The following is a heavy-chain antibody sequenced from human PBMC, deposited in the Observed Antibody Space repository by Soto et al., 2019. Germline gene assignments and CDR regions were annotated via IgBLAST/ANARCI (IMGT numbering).Heavy chain of an antibody. V-gene: IGHV1-2*04. D-gene: IGHD6-13*01. Sequence: ASVKVSCKASGYTFTGYYMHWVRQAPGQGLEWMGWINPNSGGTNYAQKFQGWVTMTRDTSISTAYMELSRLRSDDTAVYYCARDSAIAAAGILAYYYYGMDVWGQGTTVTVSS. CDR1: GYTFTGYY. CDR2: INPNSGGT. J-gene: IGHJ6*02. CDR3: ARDSAIAAAGILAYYYYGMDV.